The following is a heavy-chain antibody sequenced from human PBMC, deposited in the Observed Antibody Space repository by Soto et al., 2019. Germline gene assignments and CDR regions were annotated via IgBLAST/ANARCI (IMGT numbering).Heavy chain of an antibody. Sequence: GGSLRLSCAASGFTFSSFGMHWVRQAPGKGLEWVAVISYDGSNKYYADSVKGRFTLSRDNSKNTLYLQMNSLRAEDTAVYYCARDYVGYCSGGSCYSLVGATFAFDIWGQGTMVTVSS. J-gene: IGHJ3*02. CDR2: ISYDGSNK. CDR3: ARDYVGYCSGGSCYSLVGATFAFDI. CDR1: GFTFSSFG. D-gene: IGHD2-15*01. V-gene: IGHV3-30-3*01.